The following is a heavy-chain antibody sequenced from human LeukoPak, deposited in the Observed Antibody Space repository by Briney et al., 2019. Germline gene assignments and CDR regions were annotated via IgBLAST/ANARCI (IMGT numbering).Heavy chain of an antibody. CDR2: IRTSSGGI. Sequence: GGSLRLSCAASGFTFSRYSVNWVRQAPGKGLEWVAYIRTSSGGIYYADSVKGRFTISTDTAKNSLYLEMNNLRDGDTAVYYCARDDSWAFDYWGQGTLVTV. CDR3: ARDDSWAFDY. V-gene: IGHV3-48*02. CDR1: GFTFSRYS. D-gene: IGHD2-21*02. J-gene: IGHJ4*02.